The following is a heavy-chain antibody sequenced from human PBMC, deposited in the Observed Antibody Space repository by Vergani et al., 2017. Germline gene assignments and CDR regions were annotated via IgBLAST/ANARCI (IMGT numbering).Heavy chain of an antibody. CDR2: IYYSGRT. CDR1: CVSISSYS. J-gene: IGHJ4*02. V-gene: IGHV4-59*01. D-gene: IGHD1-26*01. Sequence: QVQLQESGPGLVKPSETLSLTFTVSCVSISSYSWSWIRQPPGKGLDWIGYIYYSGRTNYNPALKSRVTISVDTSKNQFSLKLSSVTAADTAVYYCARVSGSYPYYFDYWGQGTLVTVSS. CDR3: ARVSGSYPYYFDY.